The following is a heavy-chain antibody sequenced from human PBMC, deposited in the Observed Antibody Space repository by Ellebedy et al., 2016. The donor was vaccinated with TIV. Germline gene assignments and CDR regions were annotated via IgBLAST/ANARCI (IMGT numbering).Heavy chain of an antibody. CDR2: IGGKSVST. CDR1: GFTFEKYA. CDR3: ARAHGSGSFFDY. Sequence: GGSLRLXCVASGFTFEKYAMHWVRQAPGKGLEWVSGIGGKSVSTAYADSVKGRFTISRDNAKNSLFLEMNSLTSEDTALYYCARAHGSGSFFDYWGQGSLVSVSS. D-gene: IGHD3-10*01. V-gene: IGHV3-9*01. J-gene: IGHJ4*02.